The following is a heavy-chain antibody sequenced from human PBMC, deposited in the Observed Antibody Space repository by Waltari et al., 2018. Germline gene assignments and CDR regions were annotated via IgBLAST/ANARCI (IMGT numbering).Heavy chain of an antibody. CDR3: ARGLSGVVIPRPRAFDY. Sequence: QVQLQQWGAGLLKPSETLSLTCAVYGGSFSGYYWSWNRQPPGKGLEGIGEINHSGSTNYNPSLKSRVTISVDTSKNQFSLKLSSVTAADTAVYYCARGLSGVVIPRPRAFDYWGQGTLVTVSS. J-gene: IGHJ4*02. V-gene: IGHV4-34*01. CDR1: GGSFSGYY. CDR2: INHSGST. D-gene: IGHD3-3*01.